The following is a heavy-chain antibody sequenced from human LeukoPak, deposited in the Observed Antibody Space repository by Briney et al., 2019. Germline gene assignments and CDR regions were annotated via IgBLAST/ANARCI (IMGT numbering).Heavy chain of an antibody. D-gene: IGHD2-2*01. Sequence: ASVKVSSKASGYTFTGYYMHWVRQAPGQGLEWMEWINPNSGGTNYAQKFQGRVTMTRDTSISTAYMELRSLRSDDTAVYYCARDRSRYCSSTSCYPYYYYMDVWGKGTTVTVSS. V-gene: IGHV1-2*02. CDR2: INPNSGGT. J-gene: IGHJ6*03. CDR3: ARDRSRYCSSTSCYPYYYYMDV. CDR1: GYTFTGYY.